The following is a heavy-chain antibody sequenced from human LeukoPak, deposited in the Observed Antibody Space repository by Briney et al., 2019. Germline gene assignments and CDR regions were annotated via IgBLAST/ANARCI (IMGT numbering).Heavy chain of an antibody. CDR3: ARGYDWAFDL. J-gene: IGHJ4*02. CDR1: GFPFSSYV. D-gene: IGHD3-9*01. V-gene: IGHV3-48*02. CDR2: INHNGEAI. Sequence: GGSLRLSCAASGFPFSSYVLSWVRQAPGKGLEWIAYINHNGEAIYYPDFVKGRFIISRDNAKKSLFLQMNDLRDEDTAVYYCARGYDWAFDLWGQGTRVTVSS.